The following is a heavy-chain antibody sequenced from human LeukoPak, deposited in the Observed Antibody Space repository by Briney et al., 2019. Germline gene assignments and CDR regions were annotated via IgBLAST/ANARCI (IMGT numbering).Heavy chain of an antibody. J-gene: IGHJ5*02. CDR3: ASSDYYGSGSYWFDP. Sequence: GGSLRLSCAASGXTFSRFGMNWVRQAPGRGLEWVSSISSSGSYMYYADSVKGRFTISRDNAKNSLYLQMNSLRAEDTAVYYCASSDYYGSGSYWFDPWGQGTLVTVSS. CDR2: ISSSGSYM. CDR1: GXTFSRFG. D-gene: IGHD3-10*01. V-gene: IGHV3-21*01.